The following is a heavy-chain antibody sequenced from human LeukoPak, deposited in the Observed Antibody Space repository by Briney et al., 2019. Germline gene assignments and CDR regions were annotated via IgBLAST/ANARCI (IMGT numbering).Heavy chain of an antibody. CDR2: IGAYNGNT. J-gene: IGHJ6*03. CDR1: GYTFTSYG. D-gene: IGHD2-15*01. Sequence: ASVKVSCKASGYTFTSYGISWVRQAPGQGLEWMGWIGAYNGNTNYAQKLQGRVTMTTDTSTSTAYMELRSLRSDDTAVYYCARVPVVAYYYYYMDVWGKGTTVTVSS. CDR3: ARVPVVAYYYYYMDV. V-gene: IGHV1-18*01.